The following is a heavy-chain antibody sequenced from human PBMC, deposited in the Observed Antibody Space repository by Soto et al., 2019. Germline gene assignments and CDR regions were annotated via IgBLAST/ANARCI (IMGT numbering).Heavy chain of an antibody. Sequence: QVQLVESGGGVVQPGRSLRLSCAASGFTFSSYGMHWVRQAPGKGLEWVAVISYDGSNKYYADSVKGRFTISRDNSKNTLYLQMNSLRAEDTAVYYCAKGGKYSSGWYYDYWGQGTLVTVPS. D-gene: IGHD6-19*01. CDR1: GFTFSSYG. V-gene: IGHV3-30*18. CDR3: AKGGKYSSGWYYDY. J-gene: IGHJ4*02. CDR2: ISYDGSNK.